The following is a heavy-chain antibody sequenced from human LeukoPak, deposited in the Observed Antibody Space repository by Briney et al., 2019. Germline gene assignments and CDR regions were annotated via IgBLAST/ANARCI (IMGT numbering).Heavy chain of an antibody. D-gene: IGHD6-6*01. CDR3: ARGKKLVRTKHALDP. CDR2: IYYSGST. J-gene: IGHJ5*02. CDR1: GGSISSGGYY. Sequence: SQTLSLTCTVSGGSISSGGYYWSWIRQHPGKGLEGIGYIYYSGSTYYNPSLKSRVTISVDTSKNQFSLKLSSVTAADTAVYYCARGKKLVRTKHALDPWGQGTLVTVSS. V-gene: IGHV4-31*03.